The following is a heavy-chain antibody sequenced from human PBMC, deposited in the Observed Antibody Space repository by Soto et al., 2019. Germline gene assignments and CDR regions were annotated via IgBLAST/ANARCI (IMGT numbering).Heavy chain of an antibody. J-gene: IGHJ4*02. CDR2: MNPNSGNT. V-gene: IGHV1-8*01. D-gene: IGHD3-22*01. CDR1: GYTFTSYD. CDR3: ARGLRRGPYYDSSGYYSGDY. Sequence: QVQLVQSGAEVKKPGASVKVSCKASGYTFTSYDINWVRQATGQGLEWMGWMNPNSGNTGYAQKFQGRVTMTRNTSISTAYMELSSLRSEDTAVYYCARGLRRGPYYDSSGYYSGDYWGQGTLVTVSS.